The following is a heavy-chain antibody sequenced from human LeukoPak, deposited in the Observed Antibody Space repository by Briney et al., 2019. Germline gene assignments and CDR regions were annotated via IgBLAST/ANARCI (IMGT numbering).Heavy chain of an antibody. CDR1: GFTFSSYG. J-gene: IGHJ4*02. D-gene: IGHD3-10*01. Sequence: PGGSLRLSCAASGFTFSSYGMSWVRQAPGKGLEWVSAIGGRDGSTYYADSVKGRFTISRDNSKNTLYVQMNSLRAEDTAVYYCAKEHYYGSGSLDYWGQGTLVTVSS. CDR3: AKEHYYGSGSLDY. V-gene: IGHV3-23*01. CDR2: IGGRDGST.